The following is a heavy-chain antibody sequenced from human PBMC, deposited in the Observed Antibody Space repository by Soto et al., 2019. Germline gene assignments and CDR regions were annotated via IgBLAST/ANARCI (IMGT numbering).Heavy chain of an antibody. D-gene: IGHD3-16*01. Sequence: GESLKISCKGSGYSFTSYWIGWVRQMPGKGLEGRGIIYPGYSDTRYSPSFQGQVTISAEKSLSTAYLQWSSLKASDTAMYYCARLPSPGGYFQHWGQGTLVTVSS. J-gene: IGHJ1*01. CDR2: IYPGYSDT. CDR1: GYSFTSYW. CDR3: ARLPSPGGYFQH. V-gene: IGHV5-51*01.